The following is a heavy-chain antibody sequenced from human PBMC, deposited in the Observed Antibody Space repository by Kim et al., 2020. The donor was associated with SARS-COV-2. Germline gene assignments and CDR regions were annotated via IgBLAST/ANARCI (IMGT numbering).Heavy chain of an antibody. J-gene: IGHJ5*02. CDR3: AKEGCRGGSFHNWFDP. Sequence: GTGRFHISRDNSKGTVYLQMNSLRAEDTAVYYCAKEGCRGGSFHNWFDPWGQGTLVTVSS. D-gene: IGHD2-15*01. V-gene: IGHV3-23*03.